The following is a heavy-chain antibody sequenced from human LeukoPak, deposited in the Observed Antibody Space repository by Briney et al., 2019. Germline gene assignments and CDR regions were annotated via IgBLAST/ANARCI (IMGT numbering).Heavy chain of an antibody. CDR2: IIPIFGTA. Sequence: GSSVKVSCKASGGTFSSYAISWVRQAPGQGLEWMGRIIPIFGTANYAQKFQGRVTITTDESTSTAYMELSSLRAEDTAVYYCARVQSRATIGRWGQGTLVTVSS. CDR3: ARVQSRATIGR. CDR1: GGTFSSYA. V-gene: IGHV1-69*05. J-gene: IGHJ4*02. D-gene: IGHD1-26*01.